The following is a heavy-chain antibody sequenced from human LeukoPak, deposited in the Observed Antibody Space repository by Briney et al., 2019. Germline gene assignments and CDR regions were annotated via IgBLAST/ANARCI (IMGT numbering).Heavy chain of an antibody. D-gene: IGHD3-22*01. CDR3: ASEERRPGGYYDSSGSA. Sequence: SETLSLTCAVYGGSFSGYYWGWIRQPPGKGLEWIGEINHSGSTNYNPSLKSRVTISVDTSKNQFSLKLSSVTAADTAVYYCASEERRPGGYYDSSGSAWGQGTLVTVSS. V-gene: IGHV4-34*01. CDR2: INHSGST. J-gene: IGHJ5*02. CDR1: GGSFSGYY.